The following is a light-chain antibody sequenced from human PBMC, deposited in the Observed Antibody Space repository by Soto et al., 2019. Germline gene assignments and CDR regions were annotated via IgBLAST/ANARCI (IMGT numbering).Light chain of an antibody. J-gene: IGLJ7*01. CDR2: LNSDGSH. Sequence: QLVLTQWPSASASLGASVKLTCTLSSGHSSYAIAWHQQQPEKGPRFLMRLNSDGSHNKGYGIPDRFSGSSSGAERYLTISSLQSEDEADYYCQTWGTDVSVFRGGTQLTVL. V-gene: IGLV4-69*01. CDR3: QTWGTDVSV. CDR1: SGHSSYA.